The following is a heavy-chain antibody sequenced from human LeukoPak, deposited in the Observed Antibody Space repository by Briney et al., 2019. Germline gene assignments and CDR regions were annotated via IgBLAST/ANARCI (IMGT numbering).Heavy chain of an antibody. CDR3: AISIQEQQLVPGGFDY. D-gene: IGHD6-13*01. V-gene: IGHV3-11*04. Sequence: PGGSLRLSCAASGFRFSDYFMSWIRQAPGKGLEWVSYISSSGITIYYADSVKGRFTISRDNSKNTLYLQMNSLRAEDTAVYYCAISIQEQQLVPGGFDYWGQGTLVTVSS. CDR2: ISSSGITI. J-gene: IGHJ4*02. CDR1: GFRFSDYF.